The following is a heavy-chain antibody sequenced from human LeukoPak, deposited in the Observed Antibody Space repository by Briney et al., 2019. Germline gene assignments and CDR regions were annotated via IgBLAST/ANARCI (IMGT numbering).Heavy chain of an antibody. J-gene: IGHJ5*02. CDR1: GFTFSSYA. CDR2: LSESGGSP. D-gene: IGHD4-17*01. Sequence: GGSLRLSCAASGFTFSSYAMSWVRQAPGKGLEGVSALSESGGSPHYADSVKGRFTISRDNSKNTLYLQMNSLRAEDTAVYYCAKDSTVTTSYWFDPWGQGTLVTVSS. V-gene: IGHV3-23*01. CDR3: AKDSTVTTSYWFDP.